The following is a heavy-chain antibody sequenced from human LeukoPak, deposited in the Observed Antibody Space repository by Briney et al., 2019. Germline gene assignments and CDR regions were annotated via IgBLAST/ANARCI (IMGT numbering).Heavy chain of an antibody. Sequence: SETLSLTCTVSGGSISSYYWSWIRQPPGKGLEWIGYIYYSESTNYNPSLKSRVTISVDTSKNQFSLGLSSVTAADTAVYYCARIDTGYYYDSSAPSNWFDPWGQGTLVTVSS. V-gene: IGHV4-59*01. J-gene: IGHJ5*02. CDR2: IYYSEST. CDR3: ARIDTGYYYDSSAPSNWFDP. CDR1: GGSISSYY. D-gene: IGHD3-22*01.